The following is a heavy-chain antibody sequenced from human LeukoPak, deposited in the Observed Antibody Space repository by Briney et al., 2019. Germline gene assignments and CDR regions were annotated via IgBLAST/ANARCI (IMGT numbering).Heavy chain of an antibody. CDR1: GFTFSSYW. CDR2: IDSDGST. V-gene: IGHV3-74*01. CDR3: IGSGGWPGY. J-gene: IGHJ4*02. D-gene: IGHD6-19*01. Sequence: GGSLRLSCAASGFTFSSYWMHWVRQAPGKGLVWVSRIDSDGSTIYADSVKGRFTISGDNAKNTLYLQMNSLRAEDTAVYYCIGSGGWPGYWGQGTLVTVSS.